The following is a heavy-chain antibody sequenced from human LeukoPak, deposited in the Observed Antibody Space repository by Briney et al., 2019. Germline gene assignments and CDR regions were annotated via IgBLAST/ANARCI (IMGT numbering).Heavy chain of an antibody. CDR2: IKQDENEQ. CDR1: GTTVSRYW. D-gene: IGHD1-26*01. CDR3: ATYSGVHHKTFDD. V-gene: IGHV3-7*03. J-gene: IGHJ4*02. Sequence: PGGSLRLSCAASGTTVSRYWMSWVRQAPGGGLEWVANIKQDENEQDYVDSVRGRFTISRDNAKNSLYLQMNSLRVEDTALYFCATYSGVHHKTFDDWGQGTLVTVSS.